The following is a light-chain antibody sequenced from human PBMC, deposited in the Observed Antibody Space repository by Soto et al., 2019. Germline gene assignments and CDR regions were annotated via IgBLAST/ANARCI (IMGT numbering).Light chain of an antibody. CDR1: SSNIGTPYD. J-gene: IGLJ2*01. V-gene: IGLV1-40*01. Sequence: QAVVTQPPSVSGAPGQRVTISCTGSSSNIGTPYDVHWYQQLPGTAPKLLIYGNSNRPSGVPDRFSGSKSGTSASLAITGLQAEDEADYYCQSYDSSLSGSVIFGGGTKLTVL. CDR2: GNS. CDR3: QSYDSSLSGSVI.